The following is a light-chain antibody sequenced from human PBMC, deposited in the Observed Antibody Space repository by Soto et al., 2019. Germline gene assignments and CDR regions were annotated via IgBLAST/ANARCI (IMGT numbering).Light chain of an antibody. CDR3: QQYNSYSPET. V-gene: IGKV1-5*01. J-gene: IGKJ1*01. CDR2: DAS. CDR1: QSISSW. Sequence: DIQMTQSPSTLSASLGDRVTITCRASQSISSWLAWYQQKPGKAPKLLIYDASSLESGVPSRFSGSGSGTEFTLTISSLQPDDFATYYCQQYNSYSPETFGQGTKVEIK.